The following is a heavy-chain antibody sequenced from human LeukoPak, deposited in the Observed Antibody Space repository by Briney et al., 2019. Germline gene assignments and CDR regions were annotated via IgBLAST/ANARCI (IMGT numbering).Heavy chain of an antibody. CDR1: GGSISSSSYY. J-gene: IGHJ4*02. D-gene: IGHD3-10*01. CDR2: IYYSGST. Sequence: PSETLSLTCTVSGGSISSSSYYWGWIRQPPGKGLEWIGSIYYSGSTYYNPSLKSRVTISVDTSKNQFSLKLSSVTAADTAVYYCAGRRVRGARDYWGQGTLVTVSS. CDR3: AGRRVRGARDY. V-gene: IGHV4-39*01.